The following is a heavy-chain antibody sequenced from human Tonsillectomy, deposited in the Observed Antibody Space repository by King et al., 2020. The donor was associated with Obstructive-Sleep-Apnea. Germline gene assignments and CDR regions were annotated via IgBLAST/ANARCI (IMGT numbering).Heavy chain of an antibody. CDR1: GGSISSYY. CDR3: ARHLGRGFDY. V-gene: IGHV4-59*08. CDR2: IYYSGST. Sequence: VPLQESGPGLVKPSETLSLTCTVSGGSISSYYWSWLRQPPGKGLEWIGYIYYSGSTNYNPSLKSRVTISVDTSKNQFSLQLSSVTAADTAVYYCARHLGRGFDYWGQGPLVTVSS. J-gene: IGHJ4*02.